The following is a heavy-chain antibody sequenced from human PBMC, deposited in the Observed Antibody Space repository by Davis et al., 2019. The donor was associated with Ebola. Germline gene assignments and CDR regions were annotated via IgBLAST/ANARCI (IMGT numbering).Heavy chain of an antibody. CDR2: IYYSGNT. CDR3: ALSGGYYPHGMDV. D-gene: IGHD1-26*01. J-gene: IGHJ6*02. V-gene: IGHV4-61*01. CDR1: GGSVSIGSYY. Sequence: MPSETLSLTCTVSGGSVSIGSYYWSWIRQPPGKGLEWIGYIYYSGNTNYNPTLKSRVTISVDTSKNQFSLKMSSVTAADTAVYYCALSGGYYPHGMDVWGLGTTVTVSS.